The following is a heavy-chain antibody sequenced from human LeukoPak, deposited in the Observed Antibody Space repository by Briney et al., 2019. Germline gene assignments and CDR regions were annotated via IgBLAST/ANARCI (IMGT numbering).Heavy chain of an antibody. CDR2: IYYSGST. CDR3: ASYFQPWFGAANWFDP. J-gene: IGHJ5*02. Sequence: SETLSLTCTVSGGSISSSSYYRGWIRQPPGKGLEWIGSIYYSGSTYYNPSLKSRVTISVDTSKNQFSLKLSSVTAADTAVYYCASYFQPWFGAANWFDPWGQGTLVTVSS. D-gene: IGHD3-10*01. V-gene: IGHV4-39*01. CDR1: GGSISSSSYY.